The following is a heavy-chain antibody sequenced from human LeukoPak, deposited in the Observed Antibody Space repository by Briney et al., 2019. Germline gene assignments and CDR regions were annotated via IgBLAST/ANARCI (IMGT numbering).Heavy chain of an antibody. D-gene: IGHD6-19*01. CDR3: ARGYSSGWGNWFDP. CDR2: IYYSGST. CDR1: GGSISSYY. J-gene: IGHJ5*02. V-gene: IGHV4-59*01. Sequence: SETLSLTCAVSGGSISSYYWSWIRQPPGKGLEWIGYIYYSGSTNYNPSLKSRVTISVDTSKNQFSLKLSSVTAADTAVYYCARGYSSGWGNWFDPWGQGTLVTVSS.